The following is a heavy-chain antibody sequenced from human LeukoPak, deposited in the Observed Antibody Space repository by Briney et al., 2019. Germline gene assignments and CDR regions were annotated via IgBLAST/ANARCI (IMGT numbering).Heavy chain of an antibody. D-gene: IGHD2-2*01. CDR1: GGSISSYY. Sequence: SETLSLTCTVSGGSISSYYWSWIRQPPGKGLEWIGYIYYSGSTNYNPSLKSRVTISVDTSKNQFSLKLSSVTAADTAVYYCARSYCSSTSCRLLSVEYYFDYWGQGTLVTVSS. J-gene: IGHJ4*02. CDR2: IYYSGST. V-gene: IGHV4-59*01. CDR3: ARSYCSSTSCRLLSVEYYFDY.